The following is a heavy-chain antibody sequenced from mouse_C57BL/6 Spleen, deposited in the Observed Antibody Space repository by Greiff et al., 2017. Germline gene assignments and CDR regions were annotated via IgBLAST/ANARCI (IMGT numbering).Heavy chain of an antibody. CDR2: INPGSGGT. CDR3: AKKKNYYNNYDYAMDY. V-gene: IGHV1-54*01. CDR1: GYAFTNYL. Sequence: QVQLQQSGAELVRPGTSVKVSCKASGYAFTNYLIEWVKQRPGQGLEWIGVINPGSGGTNYNEKFKGKATLTAAKSSSTAYMQLRSLTSDDSAVYFCAKKKNYYNNYDYAMDYWGQVTSVTFSS. D-gene: IGHD2-5*01. J-gene: IGHJ4*01.